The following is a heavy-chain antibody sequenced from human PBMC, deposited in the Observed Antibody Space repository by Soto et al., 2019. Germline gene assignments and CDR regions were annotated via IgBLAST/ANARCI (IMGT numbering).Heavy chain of an antibody. CDR3: ARDHWIAAGNWFDP. J-gene: IGHJ5*02. CDR2: ISSSSSTI. CDR1: GFTFSNYN. V-gene: IGHV3-48*02. Sequence: GGSLRLSCAASGFTFSNYNMNWVRLAPGKGLEWVSYISSSSSTIYYADSVKGRFTISRDNAKNSLYLQMNSLRDEDTAVYYCARDHWIAAGNWFDPWGQGTLVTVSS. D-gene: IGHD6-13*01.